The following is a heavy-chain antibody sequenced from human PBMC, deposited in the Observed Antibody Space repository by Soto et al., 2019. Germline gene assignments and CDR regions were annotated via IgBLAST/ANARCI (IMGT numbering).Heavy chain of an antibody. Sequence: SETLSLTCTVSGGSISSYYWSWIRQPPGKGLEWIGEINHSGSTNYNPSLKSRVTISVDTSKNQFSLKLSSVTAADTAVYYCARSDLGYSYGRYYYYYGMDVWGQGTTVTVSS. D-gene: IGHD5-18*01. J-gene: IGHJ6*02. CDR2: INHSGST. CDR3: ARSDLGYSYGRYYYYYGMDV. V-gene: IGHV4-34*01. CDR1: GGSISSYY.